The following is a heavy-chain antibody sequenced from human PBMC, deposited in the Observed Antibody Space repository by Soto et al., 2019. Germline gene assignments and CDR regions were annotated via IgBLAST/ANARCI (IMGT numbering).Heavy chain of an antibody. V-gene: IGHV1-3*01. CDR2: INPVIGTT. J-gene: IGHJ6*02. CDR1: GYTFTSYA. D-gene: IGHD4-17*01. Sequence: ASVKVSCKASGYTFTSYAMHWVRQAPGQRLGWMGWINPVIGTTKYAQKFQGRVTITADESTSTAYMELSSLRSEDTAVYYCARVWDYGDYHHYFYGMDVWGQGTTVTVSS. CDR3: ARVWDYGDYHHYFYGMDV.